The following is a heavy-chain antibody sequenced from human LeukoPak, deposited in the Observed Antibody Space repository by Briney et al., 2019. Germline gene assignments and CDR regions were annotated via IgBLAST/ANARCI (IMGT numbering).Heavy chain of an antibody. CDR3: ARVSGDYYFDY. CDR1: GFTFSSYG. J-gene: IGHJ4*02. D-gene: IGHD2-21*02. Sequence: LTGGSLRLSCAASGFTFSSYGMHWVRQAPAKGLEWVAVIWYDGSNKYYADSVKGRFTISRDNSKNTLYLQMNSLRAEDTAVYYCARVSGDYYFDYWGQGTLVTVSS. CDR2: IWYDGSNK. V-gene: IGHV3-33*01.